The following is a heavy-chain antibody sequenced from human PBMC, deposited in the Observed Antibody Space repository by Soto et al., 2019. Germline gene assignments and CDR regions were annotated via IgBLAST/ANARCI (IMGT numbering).Heavy chain of an antibody. V-gene: IGHV3-72*01. Sequence: EVQLVESGGGLVPPGGSLRLSCEVSGFTFSDRYMDWVRQAPGRGLEWVGRSRNKANSYTTEYATSVKGRFTVSRDDSNNLFFLQMNRLKSEDTAVYYCVSGYRGFDYWGQGALVTV. D-gene: IGHD5-12*01. CDR3: VSGYRGFDY. CDR1: GFTFSDRY. CDR2: SRNKANSYTT. J-gene: IGHJ4*02.